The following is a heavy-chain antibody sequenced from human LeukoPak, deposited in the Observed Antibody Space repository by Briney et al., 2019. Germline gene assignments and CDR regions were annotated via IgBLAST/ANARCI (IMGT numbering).Heavy chain of an antibody. CDR2: INHSGST. CDR1: GGSFSGYY. D-gene: IGHD5-12*01. Sequence: SETLSLTCAVYGGSFSGYYWTWIRQPPGKGLEWIGEINHSGSTNYNPSLKSRVTISVDTSKNQFSLKLSSVTAADTAVYYCARQAVYSRGAWFDPWGQGTLVTVSS. J-gene: IGHJ5*02. CDR3: ARQAVYSRGAWFDP. V-gene: IGHV4-34*01.